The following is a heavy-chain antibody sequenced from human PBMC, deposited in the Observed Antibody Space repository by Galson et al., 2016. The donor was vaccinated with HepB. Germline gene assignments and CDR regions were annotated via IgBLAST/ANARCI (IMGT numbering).Heavy chain of an antibody. V-gene: IGHV4-39*01. CDR3: GRQGDGEGVCFDY. CDR2: IYFSGST. CDR1: GGSISSTSYY. D-gene: IGHD3-10*01. Sequence: ETLSLTCTVSGGSISSTSYYWGWFRQPPGQGLEWIGSIYFSGSTYFNPSLKSRVTISVDTSKNQFSLMLSSVTATETAVYYCGRQGDGEGVCFDYWGQGTLVTVSS. J-gene: IGHJ4*02.